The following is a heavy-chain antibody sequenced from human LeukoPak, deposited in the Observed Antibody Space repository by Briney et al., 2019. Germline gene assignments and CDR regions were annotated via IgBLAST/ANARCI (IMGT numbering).Heavy chain of an antibody. V-gene: IGHV3-7*01. J-gene: IGHJ6*03. CDR2: IKQDGSEK. Sequence: GGSLRLSCAASGFTFSSYWMSWVRQAPGEGLEWVANIKQDGSEKYYVDSVKGRFTISRDNAKNSLYLQMNSLRAEDTAVYYCARDFVLRFLDHGYGDYYYYMDVWGKGTTVTVSS. CDR3: ARDFVLRFLDHGYGDYYYYMDV. D-gene: IGHD3-3*01. CDR1: GFTFSSYW.